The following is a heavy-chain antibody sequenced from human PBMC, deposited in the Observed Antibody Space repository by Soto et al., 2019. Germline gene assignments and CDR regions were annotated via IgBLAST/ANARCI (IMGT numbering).Heavy chain of an antibody. CDR1: GFTFSSYA. J-gene: IGHJ4*02. V-gene: IGHV3-23*01. CDR3: AKPPKRGGGIVGATID. D-gene: IGHD1-26*01. CDR2: ISGSGGST. Sequence: EVQLLESGGGLVQPGGSLRLSCAASGFTFSSYAMSWVRQAPGKGLEWVSAISGSGGSTYYADSVKGRFTISRDNSKNPLYLQMNSLRAEDTAVYYCAKPPKRGGGIVGATIDWGQGTLVTVSS.